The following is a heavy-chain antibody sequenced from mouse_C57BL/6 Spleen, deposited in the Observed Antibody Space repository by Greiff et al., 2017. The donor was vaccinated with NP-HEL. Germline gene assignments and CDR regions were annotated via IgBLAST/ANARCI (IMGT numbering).Heavy chain of an antibody. CDR2: INPSNGGT. Sequence: QVQLQQPGTELVQPGASVKLSCKASGYTFTSYWMHWVKQRPGQGLEWIGVINPSNGGTNYNEKFKSKATMTVDKSSSTAYMQLSILTSEDSAFYDCARMITTVVARVDYFDYWGQGTTLTVSS. D-gene: IGHD1-1*01. V-gene: IGHV1-53*01. CDR3: ARMITTVVARVDYFDY. J-gene: IGHJ2*01. CDR1: GYTFTSYW.